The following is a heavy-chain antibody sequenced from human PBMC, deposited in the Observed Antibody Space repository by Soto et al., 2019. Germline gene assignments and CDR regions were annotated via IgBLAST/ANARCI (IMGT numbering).Heavy chain of an antibody. CDR3: ARGVRQWLAPRWGYDY. J-gene: IGHJ4*02. D-gene: IGHD6-19*01. CDR1: GFTFSSYW. Sequence: GGSLRLSCAASGFTFSSYWMHWVRQAPGKGLVWVSRINSDGSSTSYADSVKGRFTISRDNAKNTLYLQMNSLRAEDTAVYYCARGVRQWLAPRWGYDYWGQGTLVTVSS. CDR2: INSDGSST. V-gene: IGHV3-74*01.